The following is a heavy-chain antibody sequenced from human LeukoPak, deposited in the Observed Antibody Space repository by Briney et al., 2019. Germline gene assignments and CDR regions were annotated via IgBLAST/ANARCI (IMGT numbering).Heavy chain of an antibody. Sequence: PGGSLRLSCAASGFTVSSNYMSWVRQAPGKGLEWVSVIYSGGSTYYADSVKGRFTISRDNSKNTLYLQMNSLRAEDTAVYYCAPTDTAMGLYYFDYWGQGTLVTVSS. D-gene: IGHD5-18*01. CDR3: APTDTAMGLYYFDY. J-gene: IGHJ4*02. V-gene: IGHV3-66*02. CDR2: IYSGGST. CDR1: GFTVSSNY.